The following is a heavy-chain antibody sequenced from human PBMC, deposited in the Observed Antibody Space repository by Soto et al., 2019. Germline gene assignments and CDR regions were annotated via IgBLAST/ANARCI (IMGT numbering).Heavy chain of an antibody. D-gene: IGHD6-6*01. J-gene: IGHJ6*02. CDR2: IIPIFGTA. Sequence: QVQLVQSGAEVKKPGSSVKVSCKASGGTFSSYAISWVRQAPGQGLEWMGGIIPIFGTANYAQKFQGRVTITANESTSTAYMELSSLRSEDTAVYYCARDHPPSIAARRHYYYGMDVWGQGTTVTVSS. V-gene: IGHV1-69*12. CDR3: ARDHPPSIAARRHYYYGMDV. CDR1: GGTFSSYA.